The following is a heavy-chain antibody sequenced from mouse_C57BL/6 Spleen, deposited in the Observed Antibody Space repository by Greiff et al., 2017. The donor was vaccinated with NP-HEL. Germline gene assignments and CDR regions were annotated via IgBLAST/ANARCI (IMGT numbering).Heavy chain of an antibody. CDR1: GYAFSSYW. D-gene: IGHD1-1*01. CDR2: IYPGDGDT. V-gene: IGHV1-80*01. CDR3: ARPYYYGSSYGWFAY. J-gene: IGHJ3*01. Sequence: VQLQQSGAELVKPGASVKISCKASGYAFSSYWMNWVKQRPGKGLEWIGQIYPGDGDTNYNGKFKGKATLTADKSSSTAYMQLSSLTSEDSAVYFCARPYYYGSSYGWFAYWGQGTLVTVSA.